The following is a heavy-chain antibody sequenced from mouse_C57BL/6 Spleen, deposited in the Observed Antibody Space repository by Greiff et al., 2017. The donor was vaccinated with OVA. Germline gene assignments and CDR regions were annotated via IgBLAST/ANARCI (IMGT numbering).Heavy chain of an antibody. J-gene: IGHJ4*01. V-gene: IGHV1-39*01. D-gene: IGHD1-1*01. CDR3: ARPIYYYGSSYGEAMDY. CDR1: GYSFTDYN. Sequence: QLQESGPELVKPGASVKISCKASGYSFTDYNMNWVKQSNGKSLEWIGVINPNYGTTSYNQKFKGKATLTVDQSSSTAYMQLNSLTSEDSAVYYCARPIYYYGSSYGEAMDYWGQGTSVTVSS. CDR2: INPNYGTT.